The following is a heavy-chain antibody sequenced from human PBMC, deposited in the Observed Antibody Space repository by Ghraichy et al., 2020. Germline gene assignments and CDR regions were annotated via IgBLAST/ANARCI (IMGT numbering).Heavy chain of an antibody. V-gene: IGHV4-34*01. J-gene: IGHJ4*02. CDR2: INHSGST. Sequence: SETLSLTCAVYGGSFSGYYWSWIRQPPGKGLEWIGEINHSGSTNYNPSLKSRVTISVDTSKNQFSLKLSSVTAADTAVYYCARGLLVLTVVTRGNFDYWGQGTLVTVSS. D-gene: IGHD4-23*01. CDR3: ARGLLVLTVVTRGNFDY. CDR1: GGSFSGYY.